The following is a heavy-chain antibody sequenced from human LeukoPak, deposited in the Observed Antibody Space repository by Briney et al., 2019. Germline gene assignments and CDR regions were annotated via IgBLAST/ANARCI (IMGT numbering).Heavy chain of an antibody. CDR2: ISRDGSNT. D-gene: IGHD1-26*01. Sequence: GGSLRLSCAASEFTFSTYWMHWVRQAPGKELVWVSRISRDGSNTFYADSVKGRFTISRDNAKNTLYLQMNSLRGDDTAVYYCAREWDLPGAYYMDVWGKGTTVTVSS. CDR1: EFTFSTYW. CDR3: AREWDLPGAYYMDV. V-gene: IGHV3-74*01. J-gene: IGHJ6*03.